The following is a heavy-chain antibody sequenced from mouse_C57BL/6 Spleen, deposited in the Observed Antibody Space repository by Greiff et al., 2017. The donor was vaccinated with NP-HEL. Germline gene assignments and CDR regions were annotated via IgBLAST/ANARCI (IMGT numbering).Heavy chain of an antibody. J-gene: IGHJ4*01. Sequence: EVKLQQSGPELVKPGASVKISCKASGYTFTDYYMNWVKQSHGKSLEWIGDINPNNGGTSYNQKFKGKATLTVDKSSSTAYMELRSLTSEDSAVYYCARTGTSAMDYWGQGTSVTVSS. V-gene: IGHV1-26*01. CDR1: GYTFTDYY. D-gene: IGHD4-1*01. CDR3: ARTGTSAMDY. CDR2: INPNNGGT.